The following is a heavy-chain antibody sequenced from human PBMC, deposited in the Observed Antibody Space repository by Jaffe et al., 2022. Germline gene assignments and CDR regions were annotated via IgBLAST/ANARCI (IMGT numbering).Heavy chain of an antibody. D-gene: IGHD2-21*02. V-gene: IGHV4-59*01. CDR2: IYYSGST. Sequence: QVQLQESGPGLVKPSETLSLTCTVSGGSISSYYWSWIRQPPGKGLEWIGYIYYSGSTNYNPSLKSRVTISVDTSKNQFSLKLSSVTAADTAVYYCAREGCGGDCYSTAFDIWGQGTMVTVSS. CDR3: AREGCGGDCYSTAFDI. CDR1: GGSISSYY. J-gene: IGHJ3*02.